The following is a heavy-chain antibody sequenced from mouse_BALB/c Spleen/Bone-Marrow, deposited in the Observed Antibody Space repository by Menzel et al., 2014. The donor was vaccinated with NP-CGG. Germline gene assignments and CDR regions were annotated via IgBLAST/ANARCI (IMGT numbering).Heavy chain of an antibody. CDR1: GYTFTDYW. CDR3: ARSDYRYDPLAY. Sequence: VQLQQSGAELVMPGASVKMSCKAPGYTFTDYWIHWVKQRPGQGLEWIGAIDTSDDYTTYNQKFKGKATLTVDESSSTAYMQFSSLTSEDSAVYSCARSDYRYDPLAYWGQGTLVTVSA. V-gene: IGHV1-69*01. CDR2: IDTSDDYT. J-gene: IGHJ3*01. D-gene: IGHD2-14*01.